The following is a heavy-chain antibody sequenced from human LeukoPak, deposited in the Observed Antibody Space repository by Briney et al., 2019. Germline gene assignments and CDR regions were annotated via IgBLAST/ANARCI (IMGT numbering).Heavy chain of an antibody. V-gene: IGHV1-69*06. CDR3: ARGGRPFFWSGHEIFDY. J-gene: IGHJ4*02. CDR2: IIPIFGTA. D-gene: IGHD3-3*01. CDR1: GGTFSSYA. Sequence: SVKVSCKASGGTFSSYAISWVRQAPGQGLEWMGGIIPIFGTANYAQKFQGRVTITADKSTSTAYMELSSLRSEDTAVYYCARGGRPFFWSGHEIFDYWGQGTLVTVSS.